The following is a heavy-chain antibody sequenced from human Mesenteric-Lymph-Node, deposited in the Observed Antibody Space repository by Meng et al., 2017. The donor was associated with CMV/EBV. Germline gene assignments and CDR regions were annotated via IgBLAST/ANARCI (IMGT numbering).Heavy chain of an antibody. Sequence: GGSLRLSCAVSGVPVRSSYMTWVRQAPGKGLEWVSLTYSDGRTYYADSVKGRFTISRDNSKNTLYLQMNSLRAEDTAVYYCAKVDGYNFLDWFDPWGQGTLVTVSS. CDR2: TYSDGRT. CDR1: GVPVRSSY. J-gene: IGHJ5*02. V-gene: IGHV3-53*01. CDR3: AKVDGYNFLDWFDP. D-gene: IGHD5-24*01.